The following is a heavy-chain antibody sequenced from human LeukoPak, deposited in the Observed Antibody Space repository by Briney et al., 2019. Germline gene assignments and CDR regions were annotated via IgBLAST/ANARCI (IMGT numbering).Heavy chain of an antibody. CDR2: ISGSGGST. J-gene: IGHJ4*02. D-gene: IGHD6-13*01. Sequence: GGSLRLSCAASGFTFSRYAMSWGRQAPGKGLEWVSAISGSGGSTYYADSVKGRFTISRVNSKNTLYLQMNSLRAEDTAVYYCAHISSSWPDYWGQGTLVTVSS. V-gene: IGHV3-23*01. CDR3: AHISSSWPDY. CDR1: GFTFSRYA.